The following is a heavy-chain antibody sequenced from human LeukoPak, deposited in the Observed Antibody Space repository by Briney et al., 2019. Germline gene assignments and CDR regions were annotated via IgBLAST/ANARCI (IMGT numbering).Heavy chain of an antibody. J-gene: IGHJ3*02. D-gene: IGHD5/OR15-5a*01. CDR2: IYYSGST. Sequence: SETLSLTCTVSGGSISSGDYYWSWIRQHPGKGLEWIGYIYYSGSTYYNPSLKSRVTISVDTSKNQFSLKLSSVTAADTAVYYCARRVSYPIGAFDIWGQGTMVTVSS. CDR1: GGSISSGDYY. CDR3: ARRVSYPIGAFDI. V-gene: IGHV4-31*03.